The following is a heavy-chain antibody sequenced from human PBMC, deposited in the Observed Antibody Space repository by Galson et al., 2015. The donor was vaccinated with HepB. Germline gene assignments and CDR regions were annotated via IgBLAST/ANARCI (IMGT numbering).Heavy chain of an antibody. D-gene: IGHD6-13*01. J-gene: IGHJ4*01. CDR1: GGSISNYY. V-gene: IGHV4-4*07. Sequence: SETLSLTCTVSGGSISNYYWSWIRQPAGKGLEWIGRIYTSGSTTYNPSLKSRVTMSLDASKNQFSLNLSSVTAADTAVYYCARGSWHGVDYWGRGTLVTVSS. CDR2: IYTSGST. CDR3: ARGSWHGVDY.